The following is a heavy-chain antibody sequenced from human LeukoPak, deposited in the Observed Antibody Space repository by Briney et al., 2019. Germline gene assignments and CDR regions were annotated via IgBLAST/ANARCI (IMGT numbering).Heavy chain of an antibody. V-gene: IGHV7-4-1*02. CDR1: GYTFTSYA. Sequence: ASVTVSCKASGYTFTSYAMNWVRQAPGQGLEWMGWINTNTGNPTYAQGFTGRFVFSLDTSVSPAYLQISSLKAEDTAVYYCARDYYSSSWYAHNGPPLQRFSYYYYYMDVWGKGTTVTVSS. CDR3: ARDYYSSSWYAHNGPPLQRFSYYYYYMDV. D-gene: IGHD6-13*01. J-gene: IGHJ6*03. CDR2: INTNTGNP.